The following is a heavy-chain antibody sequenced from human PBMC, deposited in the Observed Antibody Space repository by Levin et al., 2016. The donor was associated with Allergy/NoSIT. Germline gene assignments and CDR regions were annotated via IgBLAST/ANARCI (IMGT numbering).Heavy chain of an antibody. CDR3: AGNGIHIFRKGLDV. Sequence: GSLRLSCAVSGGSIRTNGWWSWVRQSPGKGLEWIGEISQSGSTNYNPSLKGRVTIAVDESKNQFSLKLSSVTAADTAIYYCAGNGIHIFRKGLDVWGQGTTVTVSS. V-gene: IGHV4-4*02. J-gene: IGHJ6*02. D-gene: IGHD2-8*01. CDR2: ISQSGST. CDR1: GGSIRTNGW.